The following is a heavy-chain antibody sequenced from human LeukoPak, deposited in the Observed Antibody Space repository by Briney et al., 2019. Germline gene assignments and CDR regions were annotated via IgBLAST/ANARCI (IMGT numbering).Heavy chain of an antibody. CDR3: AKSTKWLVRY. CDR1: GFTFRSYV. V-gene: IGHV3-23*01. Sequence: GGSLRLSCAASGFTFRSYVMSWVRQAPGKGLEWVSAISGSGGSTYYADSVKGRFTISRDNSKNTLYLQMNSLRAEDTAVYYCAKSTKWLVRYWGQGTLVTVSS. CDR2: ISGSGGST. J-gene: IGHJ4*02. D-gene: IGHD6-19*01.